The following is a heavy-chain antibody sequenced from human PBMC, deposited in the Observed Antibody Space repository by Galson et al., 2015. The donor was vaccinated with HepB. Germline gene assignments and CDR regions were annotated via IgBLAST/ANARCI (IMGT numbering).Heavy chain of an antibody. CDR1: GFTFSDYH. J-gene: IGHJ4*02. D-gene: IGHD4-17*01. Sequence: SLRLSCAASGFTFSDYHMSWIRQAPGKGLEWVSYISSSSSYTNYADSVKGRFTISRDNAKNSLYLQMNSLRAEDTAVYYCASLGDYGLEGPDYWGQGTLVTVSS. V-gene: IGHV3-11*03. CDR2: ISSSSSYT. CDR3: ASLGDYGLEGPDY.